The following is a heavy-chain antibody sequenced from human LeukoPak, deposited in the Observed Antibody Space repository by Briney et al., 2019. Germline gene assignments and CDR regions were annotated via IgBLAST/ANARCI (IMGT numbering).Heavy chain of an antibody. J-gene: IGHJ6*03. CDR3: ARLMVVAATGGYYMDV. V-gene: IGHV3-11*01. CDR2: ISSSGSTI. CDR1: XXXFSDYY. Sequence: GGSXRXSXXXXXXXFSDYYMSWIRQAPGKGLEWVSYISSSGSTIHYADSVKGRFTISRDNAKNSLYLQMNSLRAEDTAVYYCARLMVVAATGGYYMDVWGKGTTVTVSS. D-gene: IGHD2-15*01.